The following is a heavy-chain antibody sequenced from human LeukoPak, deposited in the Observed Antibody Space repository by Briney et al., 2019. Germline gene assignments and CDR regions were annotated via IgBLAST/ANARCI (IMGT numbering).Heavy chain of an antibody. CDR3: TRLSLKYSSDY. CDR2: SRNKANSYST. D-gene: IGHD1-26*01. J-gene: IGHJ4*02. V-gene: IGHV3-72*01. CDR1: GFTFSDHY. Sequence: PGGSPRLSCAASGFTFSDHYMDWVRQAPGKGLEWVGRSRNKANSYSTEYAASVKGRFTISRDDSENSLYLQMNSLITEDTAVYYCTRLSLKYSSDYWGQGTLVTLSS.